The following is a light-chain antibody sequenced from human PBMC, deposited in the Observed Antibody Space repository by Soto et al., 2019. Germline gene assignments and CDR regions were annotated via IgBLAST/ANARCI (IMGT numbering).Light chain of an antibody. V-gene: IGLV2-8*01. CDR3: AAWDDSLSAL. CDR1: SSDVGGYNY. CDR2: EVN. Sequence: QSVLTQPPSASGSPGQSVAISCTGTSSDVGGYNYVSWYQQHPGKAPKLMIYEVNKRPSGVPDRFSGSKSGNTASLTVSGLQAEDEADYYCAAWDDSLSALFGGGTKLTVL. J-gene: IGLJ2*01.